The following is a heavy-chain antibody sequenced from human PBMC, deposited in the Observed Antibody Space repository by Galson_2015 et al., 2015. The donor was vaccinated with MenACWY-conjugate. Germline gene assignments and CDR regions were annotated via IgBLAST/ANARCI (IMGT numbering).Heavy chain of an antibody. D-gene: IGHD1-26*01. CDR3: ATFGRAPHNWFDP. Sequence: VKVSCKVSGYTFTDYYMHWVQQAPGKGLEWMGLVDPEDGETIYAEKFQGRVTITADTSTDTAYMELSSLRSEDTAVYYCATFGRAPHNWFDPWGQGTLVTVSS. CDR2: VDPEDGET. CDR1: GYTFTDYY. V-gene: IGHV1-69-2*01. J-gene: IGHJ5*02.